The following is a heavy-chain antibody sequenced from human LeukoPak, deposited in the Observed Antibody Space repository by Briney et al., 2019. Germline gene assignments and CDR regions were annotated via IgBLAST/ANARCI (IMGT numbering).Heavy chain of an antibody. CDR1: GGSFSSSSDY. D-gene: IGHD1-26*01. V-gene: IGHV4-39*01. CDR2: IYYSGST. CDR3: ARQEGSYYFEHFDY. Sequence: PSETLSLTCCVSGGSFSSSSDYWGWIRQPPGKGLEWIGSIYYSGSTYYNPSLKSRVTISVDTSKNQFSLKLSSVTAADTAVYYCARQEGSYYFEHFDYWGQGTLVTVSS. J-gene: IGHJ4*02.